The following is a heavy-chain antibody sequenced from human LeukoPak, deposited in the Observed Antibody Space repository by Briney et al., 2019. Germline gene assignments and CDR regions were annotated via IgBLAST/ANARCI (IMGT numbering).Heavy chain of an antibody. J-gene: IGHJ3*02. Sequence: ASVKVSCTVSGYTLTELSMHWVRQAPGKGLEWMGGFDPEDGETIYAQKFQGRVTMTEDTSTDTAYMELSSLRSEDTAVYYCAVGGSWWRLFDIWGQGTMVTVSS. CDR3: AVGGSWWRLFDI. CDR2: FDPEDGET. D-gene: IGHD2-15*01. V-gene: IGHV1-24*01. CDR1: GYTLTELS.